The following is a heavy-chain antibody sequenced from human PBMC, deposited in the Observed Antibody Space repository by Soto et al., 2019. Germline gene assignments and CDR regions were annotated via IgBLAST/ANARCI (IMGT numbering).Heavy chain of an antibody. CDR1: GGPISSSNW. CDR3: ARSWGYYYDSSGPLDY. D-gene: IGHD3-22*01. V-gene: IGHV4-4*02. Sequence: VTLSLTCAVFGGPISSSNWWSCVRQAPGKGLEWIGEIYHSGSTNYNPSLKSRVTISVDKSKNQFSLKLSSVTAADTAVYYCARSWGYYYDSSGPLDYWGQGTLVTVSS. CDR2: IYHSGST. J-gene: IGHJ4*02.